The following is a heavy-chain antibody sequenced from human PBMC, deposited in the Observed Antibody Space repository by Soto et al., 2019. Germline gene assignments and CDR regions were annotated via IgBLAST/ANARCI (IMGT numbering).Heavy chain of an antibody. J-gene: IGHJ3*02. CDR1: GYTFTSYY. CDR2: INPSGGST. D-gene: IGHD3-10*01. CDR3: ARDCGFGDRDDAFDI. Sequence: ASVKVSCKASGYTFTSYYMHWVRQAPGQGLEWMGIINPSGGSTSYAQKFQGRVTMTRDTSTSTVYMELSSPRSEDTAVYYCARDCGFGDRDDAFDIWGQGTMVTVSS. V-gene: IGHV1-46*01.